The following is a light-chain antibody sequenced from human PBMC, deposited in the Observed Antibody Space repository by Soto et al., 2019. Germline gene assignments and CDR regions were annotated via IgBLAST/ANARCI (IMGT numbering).Light chain of an antibody. Sequence: QSALTQPPSASGTPGQSVTISCTGTSSDLGGYDYVSWYQQHPGKAPKLMIYEVTKRPSGVPDRFSGSKSGNTASLTVSGLQADDEADYYCSSYAGSNNFVFGTGTKLTVL. CDR2: EVT. J-gene: IGLJ1*01. CDR3: SSYAGSNNFV. V-gene: IGLV2-8*01. CDR1: SSDLGGYDY.